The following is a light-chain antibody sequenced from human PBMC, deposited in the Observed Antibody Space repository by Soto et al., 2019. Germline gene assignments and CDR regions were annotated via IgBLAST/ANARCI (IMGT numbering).Light chain of an antibody. V-gene: IGLV1-40*01. J-gene: IGLJ1*01. Sequence: QAVVTQPPSVTGAPGQRVTISCTGSSSNIGAGFDVHWYQQLPGTAPKLLIYRNINRPSGVPDRFSASKSGTSASLAIAGLQAEDEADYYCQSYDSTPVFCTGTKLTVL. CDR1: SSNIGAGFD. CDR3: QSYDSTPV. CDR2: RNI.